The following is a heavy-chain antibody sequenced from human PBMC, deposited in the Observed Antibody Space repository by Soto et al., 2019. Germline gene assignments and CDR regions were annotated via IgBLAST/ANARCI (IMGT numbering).Heavy chain of an antibody. V-gene: IGHV4-34*01. D-gene: IGHD2-15*01. J-gene: IGHJ6*02. CDR1: GGSFSGYY. CDR3: ARIGYCSGGSCLRESYYYYGMDV. CDR2: INHSGST. Sequence: QVQLQQWGAGLLKPSETLSLTCAVYGGSFSGYYWSWIRQPPGKGLEWIGEINHSGSTNYNPSLKSGVSISVDTSKNEFSRELSSVTAADTAVYYCARIGYCSGGSCLRESYYYYGMDVWGQGTTVTVSS.